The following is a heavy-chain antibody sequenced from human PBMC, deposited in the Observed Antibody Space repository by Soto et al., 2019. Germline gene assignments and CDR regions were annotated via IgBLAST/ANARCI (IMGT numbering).Heavy chain of an antibody. V-gene: IGHV1-2*02. CDR2: ISPKSGGT. CDR1: GYTFIDYY. J-gene: IGHJ4*02. CDR3: ARPPGYISDWYYFDL. D-gene: IGHD6-19*01. Sequence: GASVKISCKASGYTFIDYYMHWVRRDPGQGFEWMGRISPKSGGTNYAQKFQGRVTMTWDTSLNTAYMELSSLMSEDTAVYYCARPPGYISDWYYFDLWGQGTLVTVSS.